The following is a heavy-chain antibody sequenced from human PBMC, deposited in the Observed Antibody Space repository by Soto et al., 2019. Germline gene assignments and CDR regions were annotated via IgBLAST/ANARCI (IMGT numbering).Heavy chain of an antibody. V-gene: IGHV4-59*01. CDR2: IYYSGST. J-gene: IGHJ3*02. CDR3: ARDKKRQWLAYDAFDI. D-gene: IGHD6-19*01. Sequence: SETLSLTCAVYGGSFSSYYWSWIRQPPGKGLEWIGYIYYSGSTNYNPSLKSRVTISVDTSKNQFSLKLSSVTAADTAVYYCARDKKRQWLAYDAFDIWGQGTMVTVSS. CDR1: GGSFSSYY.